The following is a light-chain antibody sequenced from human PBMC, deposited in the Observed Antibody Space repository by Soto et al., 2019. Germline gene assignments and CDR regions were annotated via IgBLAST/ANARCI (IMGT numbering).Light chain of an antibody. CDR3: QLYDSLHLLT. CDR2: DAS. Sequence: DIQMTQSPSSLSASVGDRVTITCQASHDISNYLNWYQQRPXKALTLLXXDASNLQTGVPSRFSGSGSGTDFTFTISSLQHEDIATYYCQLYDSLHLLTFGGGTKVDIK. J-gene: IGKJ4*01. CDR1: HDISNY. V-gene: IGKV1-33*01.